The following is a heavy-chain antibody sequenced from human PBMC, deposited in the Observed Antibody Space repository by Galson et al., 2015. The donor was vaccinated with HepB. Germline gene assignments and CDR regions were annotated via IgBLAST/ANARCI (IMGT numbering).Heavy chain of an antibody. V-gene: IGHV3-23*01. CDR1: GFTFSSYG. J-gene: IGHJ4*02. CDR2: ISGSGGNT. Sequence: SLRLSCAASGFTFSSYGMSWVRQAPGKGLEWVSTISGSGGNTYYADSVKGRFTISRDNSKNTLYLQMNSLRDEDTAVYYCAKFYGADLLWFGELRDRGQGTLVTVSS. CDR3: AKFYGADLLWFGELRD. D-gene: IGHD3-10*01.